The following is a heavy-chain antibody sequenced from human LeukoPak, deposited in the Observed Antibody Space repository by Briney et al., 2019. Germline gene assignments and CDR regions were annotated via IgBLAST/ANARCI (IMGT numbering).Heavy chain of an antibody. D-gene: IGHD5-12*01. CDR1: GFTFSSYA. CDR3: AKWTDSGYEGDYYFDY. CDR2: ISYDGSNK. J-gene: IGHJ4*02. V-gene: IGHV3-30-3*02. Sequence: GRSLRLSCAASGFTFSSYAMHWVRQAPGKGLEWVAVISYDGSNKYYADSVKGRFTISRDNSKNTLYLQMNSLRAEDTAVYYCAKWTDSGYEGDYYFDYWGQGTLVTVSS.